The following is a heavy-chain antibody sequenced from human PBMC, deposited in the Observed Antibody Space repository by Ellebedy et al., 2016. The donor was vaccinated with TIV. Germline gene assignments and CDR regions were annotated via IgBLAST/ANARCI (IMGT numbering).Heavy chain of an antibody. Sequence: GESLKISCAASGFTFSNYWMSWVRQAPGKGLEWVANIKQDGSETYYVDSVKGRFTISRDNSENTLYLQMNSLRAEDTAVYYCAKTASKGRGWRTPIDYWGQGTLVTVSS. CDR3: AKTASKGRGWRTPIDY. CDR2: IKQDGSET. V-gene: IGHV3-7*03. J-gene: IGHJ4*02. D-gene: IGHD6-19*01. CDR1: GFTFSNYW.